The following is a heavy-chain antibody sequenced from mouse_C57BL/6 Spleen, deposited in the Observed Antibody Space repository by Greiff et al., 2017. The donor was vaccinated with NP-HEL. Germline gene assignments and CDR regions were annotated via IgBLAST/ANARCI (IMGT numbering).Heavy chain of an antibody. D-gene: IGHD2-3*01. CDR3: APLYDGYYLYAMDY. Sequence: QVQLQQPGAELVKPGASVKVSCKASGYTFTSYWMHWVKQRPGQGLEWIGRFHPSDSDTNYNQKFKGKATLTVDKSSSTAYMQLSSLTSEDSAVDYCAPLYDGYYLYAMDYWGQGTSVTVSS. CDR2: FHPSDSDT. CDR1: GYTFTSYW. J-gene: IGHJ4*01. V-gene: IGHV1-74*01.